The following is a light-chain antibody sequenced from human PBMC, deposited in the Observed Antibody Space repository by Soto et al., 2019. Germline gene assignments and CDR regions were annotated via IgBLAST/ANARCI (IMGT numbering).Light chain of an antibody. J-gene: IGKJ1*01. Sequence: DIQMTQSPSSLSASVGDRVTITCRASQGISNYLAWSQQKPGKVPKLLIYAASTLQSGFPSRFSGSESGTDFTLTISSLQPEDVATYYCQKYNSAPRKFGQRTKVQIK. CDR2: AAS. V-gene: IGKV1-27*01. CDR3: QKYNSAPRK. CDR1: QGISNY.